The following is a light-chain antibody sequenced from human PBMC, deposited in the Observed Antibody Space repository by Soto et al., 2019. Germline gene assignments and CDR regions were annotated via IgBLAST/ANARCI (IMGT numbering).Light chain of an antibody. V-gene: IGKV1-12*01. J-gene: IGKJ3*01. CDR2: ATS. CDR3: QQGDSFEFA. Sequence: DIQMTQSPSSVSASVGDRVIITCRASQAISTWLAWYQQKPGKAPKLLIYATSSLQSGVPSRFSGSGSGTDFTLTISGLQPEDLGTYYCQQGDSFEFAFGPGTKVDIK. CDR1: QAISTW.